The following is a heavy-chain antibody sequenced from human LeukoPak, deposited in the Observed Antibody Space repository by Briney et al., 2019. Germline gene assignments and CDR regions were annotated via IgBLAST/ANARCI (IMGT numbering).Heavy chain of an antibody. CDR1: GYTLTELS. CDR2: FDPEDGET. V-gene: IGHV1-24*01. Sequence: GASVKVSCKVSGYTLTELSMHWVRQAPGRGLEWMGGFDPEDGETIYAQKFQGRVTMTEDTSTDTAYMELSSLRSEDTAVYYCATGKYSSSWYNFFDYWGQGTLVTVSS. D-gene: IGHD6-13*01. J-gene: IGHJ4*02. CDR3: ATGKYSSSWYNFFDY.